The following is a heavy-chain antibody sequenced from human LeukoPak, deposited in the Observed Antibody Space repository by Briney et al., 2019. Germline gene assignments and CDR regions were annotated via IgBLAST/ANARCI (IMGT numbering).Heavy chain of an antibody. J-gene: IGHJ4*02. CDR1: GDSVSSNSAA. CDR3: VRDRGAAAGWDY. D-gene: IGHD6-13*01. Sequence: SQTLSLTCALSGDSVSSNSAAWNWLRQSPSRGLEWLGRTYYRSKWYNDYAVSVKSRITINPDTSKNQFSLQLNSVTPEDTAVYYCVRDRGAAAGWDYWGQGTLVTVSS. V-gene: IGHV6-1*01. CDR2: TYYRSKWYN.